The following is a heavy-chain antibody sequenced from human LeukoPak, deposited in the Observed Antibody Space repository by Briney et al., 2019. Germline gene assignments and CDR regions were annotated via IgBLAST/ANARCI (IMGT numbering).Heavy chain of an antibody. Sequence: GGSLRLSCVASGFTFSNYAMGWVRQAPGKGLGWVSAITGSGTNRYYADSLKGRFTTSRDNSKNTVFLQMNSLRHEDTAIYYCVIWGDYDVLTGYYVPDYWGQGTLVTVAS. J-gene: IGHJ4*02. CDR3: VIWGDYDVLTGYYVPDY. CDR1: GFTFSNYA. V-gene: IGHV3-23*01. CDR2: ITGSGTNR. D-gene: IGHD3-9*01.